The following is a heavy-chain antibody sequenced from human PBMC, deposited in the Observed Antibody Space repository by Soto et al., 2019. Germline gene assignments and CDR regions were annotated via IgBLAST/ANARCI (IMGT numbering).Heavy chain of an antibody. V-gene: IGHV4-59*01. CDR2: IYYSGST. Sequence: PSETLSLTCTVSGGSFSTYYWSWIRQPPGKGLEWIGYIYYSGSTNSNPSLKSRVTLSVDTSKNQFSLKLSSVTAADTAAYYCARDQGGPFDYWGQGTLVTVSS. D-gene: IGHD2-15*01. J-gene: IGHJ4*02. CDR1: GGSFSTYY. CDR3: ARDQGGPFDY.